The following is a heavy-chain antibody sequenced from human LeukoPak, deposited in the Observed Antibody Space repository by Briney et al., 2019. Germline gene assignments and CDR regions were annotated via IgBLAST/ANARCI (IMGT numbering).Heavy chain of an antibody. J-gene: IGHJ1*01. V-gene: IGHV3-23*01. Sequence: GGSLRLSCAASGFIFSTYAMSWVRQAPGKGLEWVSGIIGSGESTYYADSVKGRFTISRDNSKNTLYLQMNSLRAEDTAVYYCAKDSRLQYYDFWSGYSEYFQHWGQGTLVTVSS. CDR3: AKDSRLQYYDFWSGYSEYFQH. CDR1: GFIFSTYA. CDR2: IIGSGEST. D-gene: IGHD3-3*01.